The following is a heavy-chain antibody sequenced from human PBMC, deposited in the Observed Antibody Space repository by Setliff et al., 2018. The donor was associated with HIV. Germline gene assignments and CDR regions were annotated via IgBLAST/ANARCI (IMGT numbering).Heavy chain of an antibody. J-gene: IGHJ4*02. CDR1: GGSINRSNYY. CDR2: ISYTGST. Sequence: SETLSLTCTVPGGSINRSNYYWGWIRQPPGKGLEWIGTISYTGSTYYDPSLKSRVTISLDTSKNQSFLKLSSVTAPDTAIYYCARGYSSGWYSGENWGQGTLVTVSS. V-gene: IGHV4-39*02. CDR3: ARGYSSGWYSGEN. D-gene: IGHD6-19*01.